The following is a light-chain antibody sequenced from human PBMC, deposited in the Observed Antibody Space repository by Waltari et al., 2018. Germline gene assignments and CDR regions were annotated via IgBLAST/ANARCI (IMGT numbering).Light chain of an antibody. CDR1: SSDVGGYTY. Sequence: QSALTQPPSASGSPGQSVTISCTGTSSDVGGYTYVPWYQQHPGKAPKLMIYEVNKRPSGVPDRFSGSKSGNTASLTVSGLQAEDEADYYCSSYAGSNLWVFGGGTKLTVL. CDR3: SSYAGSNLWV. CDR2: EVN. J-gene: IGLJ3*02. V-gene: IGLV2-8*01.